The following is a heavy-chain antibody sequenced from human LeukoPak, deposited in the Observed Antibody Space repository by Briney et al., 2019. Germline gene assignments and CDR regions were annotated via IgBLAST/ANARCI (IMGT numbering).Heavy chain of an antibody. CDR3: ARHRGITMVRGKVGVVFDI. J-gene: IGHJ3*02. V-gene: IGHV4-34*01. D-gene: IGHD3-10*01. Sequence: SETLSLTCAVYGGSFSGYYWSWIREPPGKGLEWIGEINHSGSTNYNPSLKSRVTISVDTSKNQFSLKLSSVTAADTAVYYCARHRGITMVRGKVGVVFDIWGQGTTVTVSS. CDR1: GGSFSGYY. CDR2: INHSGST.